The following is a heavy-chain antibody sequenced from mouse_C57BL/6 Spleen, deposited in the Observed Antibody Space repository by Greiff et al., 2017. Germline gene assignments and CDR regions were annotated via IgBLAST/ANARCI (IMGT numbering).Heavy chain of an antibody. V-gene: IGHV3-6*01. CDR1: GYSITSGYY. J-gene: IGHJ3*01. CDR3: ARGTAQATAWFAY. Sequence: ESGPGLVKPSQSLSLTCSVTGYSITSGYYWNWIRQFPGNKLEWMGYISYDGSNNYNPSLKNRISITRDPSKNQFFLKLNSVTTEDTATYYCARGTAQATAWFAYWGQGTLVTVSA. CDR2: ISYDGSN. D-gene: IGHD3-2*02.